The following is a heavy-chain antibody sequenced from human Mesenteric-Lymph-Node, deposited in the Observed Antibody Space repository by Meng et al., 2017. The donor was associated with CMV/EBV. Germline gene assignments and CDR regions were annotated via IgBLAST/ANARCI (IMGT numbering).Heavy chain of an antibody. D-gene: IGHD3-22*01. CDR3: AKDKDSSDLGQFDY. V-gene: IGHV3-11*01. J-gene: IGHJ4*02. CDR1: NFAFSDDF. Sequence: ASNFAFSDDFMIWSRQGPWKGQEVVSSIRSSHKFIRYANSMTGRISVTRNTLNNSLFLQMNSLRVEDTAVYYCAKDKDSSDLGQFDYWGQGTLVTVSS. CDR2: IRSSHKFI.